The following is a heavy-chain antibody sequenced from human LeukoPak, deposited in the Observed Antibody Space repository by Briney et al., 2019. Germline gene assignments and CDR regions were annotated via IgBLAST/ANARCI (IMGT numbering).Heavy chain of an antibody. Sequence: GGSLRLSCAASGFTFSNYAMSWVRQAPGKGLEWVSTINAGRGSTYYADSVKGRFTISRDNSKDTLYLQMNSLRAEDTAVYYCAKPLEYWGQGTLVTVSS. CDR2: INAGRGST. CDR3: AKPLEY. CDR1: GFTFSNYA. J-gene: IGHJ4*02. V-gene: IGHV3-23*01.